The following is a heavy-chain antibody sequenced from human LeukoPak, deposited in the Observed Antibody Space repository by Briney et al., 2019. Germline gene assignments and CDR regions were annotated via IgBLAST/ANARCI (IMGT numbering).Heavy chain of an antibody. V-gene: IGHV4-38-2*02. CDR2: VYHSGST. D-gene: IGHD3-3*01. CDR1: GYSISSVYY. Sequence: SETLSLTCTVSGYSISSVYYWGWIRQPPGKGLEWIGSVYHSGSTYYNPSLKSRVTISVDTSKNQFPLKLSSVTAADTAVYYCARDSGRFLEWLLFGGWFDPWGQGTLVTVSS. J-gene: IGHJ5*02. CDR3: ARDSGRFLEWLLFGGWFDP.